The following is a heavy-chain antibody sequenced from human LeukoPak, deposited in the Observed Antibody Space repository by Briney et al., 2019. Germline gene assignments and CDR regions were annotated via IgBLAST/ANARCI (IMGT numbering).Heavy chain of an antibody. CDR1: GGSISRYY. CDR2: IYYSGSH. J-gene: IGHJ6*02. Sequence: SETLSLTCTVSGGSISRYYWSWIRQPPGKGLEWIGYIYYSGSHKYNTSLKSRVTISVDTSKNQFSQKLSSVSAADTAVYYCAREGRGYSGYDYYYYGMDVWGQGTTVTVSS. V-gene: IGHV4-59*01. CDR3: AREGRGYSGYDYYYYGMDV. D-gene: IGHD5-12*01.